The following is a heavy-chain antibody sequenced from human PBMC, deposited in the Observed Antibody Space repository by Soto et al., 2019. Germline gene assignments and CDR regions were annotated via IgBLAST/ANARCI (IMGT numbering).Heavy chain of an antibody. CDR1: GYPFTSYG. D-gene: IGHD3-10*01. V-gene: IGHV1-18*01. J-gene: IGHJ4*02. CDR2: ISAYNGNT. CDR3: ARGDGSGSYTQFDY. Sequence: QVQLVQSGAEVKKPGASVKVSCKASGYPFTSYGISWVRPAPGQGLARMGWISAYNGNTNYAPKIHGRGTMTTDTSTSKAYMELRSLRSDDTAVYYCARGDGSGSYTQFDYWGQGSLVTVSS.